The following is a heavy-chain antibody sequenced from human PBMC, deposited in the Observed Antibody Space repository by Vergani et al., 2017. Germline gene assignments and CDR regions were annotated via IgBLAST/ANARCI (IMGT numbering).Heavy chain of an antibody. CDR1: GFTFDDYA. CDR3: AKDSQGRTY. Sequence: EVQLVESGGGLVQPGRSLRLSCAASGFTFDDYAMHWVRQAPGKGLEWVSGVSWNSGSIGYADSVKGRFTISRDTAKNSLYLQMNSLRAEDTALYYCAKDSQGRTYWDQGTLVTVSS. CDR2: VSWNSGSI. J-gene: IGHJ4*02. V-gene: IGHV3-9*01.